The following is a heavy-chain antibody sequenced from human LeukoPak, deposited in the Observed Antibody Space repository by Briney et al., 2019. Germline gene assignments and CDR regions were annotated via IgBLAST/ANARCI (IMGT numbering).Heavy chain of an antibody. J-gene: IGHJ3*02. CDR1: GGSISTPSYY. V-gene: IGHV4-31*03. Sequence: SQTLSLTCTVSGGSISTPSYYWTWVRQHPGKGLEWIAYIYYSGSTYYNPSLKSRVTISVDTSKNQFSLKLSSVTAADTAVYYCARALGLWSAFDIWGQGTMVTVSS. CDR2: IYYSGST. CDR3: ARALGLWSAFDI. D-gene: IGHD5-18*01.